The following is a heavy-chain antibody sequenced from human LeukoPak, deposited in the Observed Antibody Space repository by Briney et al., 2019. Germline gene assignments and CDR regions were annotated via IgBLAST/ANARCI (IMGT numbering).Heavy chain of an antibody. CDR2: VNHSGST. V-gene: IGHV4-34*01. D-gene: IGHD2-2*01. Sequence: PSETLSLTCAVYGGSFSGYYWSWIRQPPGKGLEWIGEVNHSGSTNYNPSLKSRVTISVDTSKNQFSLKLSSVTAADTAVYYCARACSTPTCYGFDYWGQGTLVTVSS. CDR1: GGSFSGYY. CDR3: ARACSTPTCYGFDY. J-gene: IGHJ4*02.